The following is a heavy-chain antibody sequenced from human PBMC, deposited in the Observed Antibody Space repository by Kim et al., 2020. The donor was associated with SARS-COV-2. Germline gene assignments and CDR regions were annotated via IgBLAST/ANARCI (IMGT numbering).Heavy chain of an antibody. CDR3: VEEALVRRSTWDDS. CDR2: VSYDGKVQ. V-gene: IGHV3-30*18. J-gene: IGHJ4*02. Sequence: GGSLRLSCAASGFIFSNYGMHWLRQAPGKGLEWVAVVSYDGKVQYYGDSVKGRFTISRDNYKNTVYLQMNSLRVEDTAVYFCVEEALVRRSTWDDSWGQGTLVTVSS. D-gene: IGHD2-2*01. CDR1: GFIFSNYG.